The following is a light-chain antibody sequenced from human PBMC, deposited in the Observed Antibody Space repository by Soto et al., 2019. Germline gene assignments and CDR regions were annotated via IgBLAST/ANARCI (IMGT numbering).Light chain of an antibody. CDR3: AAWDDSLKGWV. J-gene: IGLJ3*02. CDR2: RND. V-gene: IGLV1-47*01. Sequence: QSVLTQPASASGTPGQSVTISCSGSSSNIGSNYVFWYQHLQGTAPKLLIHRNDQRPSGVPDRFSGSVSGTSAYLATSGLRSEDEATYYCAAWDDSLKGWVFGGGTKGTVL. CDR1: SSNIGSNY.